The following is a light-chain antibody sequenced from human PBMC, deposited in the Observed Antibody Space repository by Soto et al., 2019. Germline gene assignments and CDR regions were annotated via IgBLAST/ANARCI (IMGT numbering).Light chain of an antibody. V-gene: IGKV3-15*01. Sequence: EIVMTQSPATLSVFPGERATLSCWASQSVSSNLVWYQQIPGQAPRLLIYGASTRATGIPARFSGGGSGTEFTLTISSLQSEDFAVYYCQQYNNWPWTFGQGTKVEIK. CDR2: GAS. CDR1: QSVSSN. J-gene: IGKJ1*01. CDR3: QQYNNWPWT.